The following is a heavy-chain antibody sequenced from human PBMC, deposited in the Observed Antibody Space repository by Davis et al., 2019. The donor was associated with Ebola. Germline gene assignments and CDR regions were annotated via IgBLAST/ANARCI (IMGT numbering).Heavy chain of an antibody. Sequence: ASVKVSCKASGYIFTGNYMHWVRQAPGQGLEWMGWINPNSGGTNYAQKFQGRVTMTRDTSISTAYMELSRLRSDDTAVYYCARGNSNRSSGLGYWGQGTLVTVSS. CDR2: INPNSGGT. D-gene: IGHD6-6*01. CDR1: GYIFTGNY. V-gene: IGHV1-2*02. CDR3: ARGNSNRSSGLGY. J-gene: IGHJ4*02.